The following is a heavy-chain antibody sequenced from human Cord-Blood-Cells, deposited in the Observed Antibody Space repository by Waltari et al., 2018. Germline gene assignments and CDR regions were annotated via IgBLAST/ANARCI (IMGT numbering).Heavy chain of an antibody. CDR2: INPNSGGT. V-gene: IGHV1-2*02. J-gene: IGHJ6*02. Sequence: QVQLVQSGAEVKKPGASVNVSCKAYGYNFTGYYMPLVQQAPGQGPEWMGWINPNSGGTNYAQKFQGGVTMTRDTSISTAYMELSRLRSDYTAVYYCARHSPELGYYYGMDVWGQGTTVTVSS. D-gene: IGHD7-27*01. CDR3: ARHSPELGYYYGMDV. CDR1: GYNFTGYY.